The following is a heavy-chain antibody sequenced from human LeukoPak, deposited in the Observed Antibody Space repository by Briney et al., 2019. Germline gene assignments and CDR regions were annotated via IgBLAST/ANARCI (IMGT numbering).Heavy chain of an antibody. V-gene: IGHV4-39*07. CDR1: GGSISSSSYY. Sequence: PSETLSLTCTVSGGSISSSSYYWGWIRQPPGKGLEWIGSIYYSGSTNYNPSLKSRVTISVDKSKNQFSLKLSSVTAADTAVYYCARAAGYSSGWYRGYFDYWGQGTLVTVSS. J-gene: IGHJ4*02. D-gene: IGHD6-19*01. CDR2: IYYSGST. CDR3: ARAAGYSSGWYRGYFDY.